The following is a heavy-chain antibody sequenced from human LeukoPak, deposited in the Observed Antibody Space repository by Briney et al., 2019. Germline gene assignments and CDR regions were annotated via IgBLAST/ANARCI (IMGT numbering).Heavy chain of an antibody. D-gene: IGHD6-19*01. CDR1: GYTFTSYG. J-gene: IGHJ3*02. V-gene: IGHV1-18*01. CDR2: ISAYNGYT. Sequence: ASVKVSCKASGYTFTSYGISWVRQAPGQGLEWMGWISAYNGYTKAAQKFQDRFIMTTDTSTNTAYMELRSLRSDDTAVYYCARAGWYELPRYAFDIWGQGTMVTVSS. CDR3: ARAGWYELPRYAFDI.